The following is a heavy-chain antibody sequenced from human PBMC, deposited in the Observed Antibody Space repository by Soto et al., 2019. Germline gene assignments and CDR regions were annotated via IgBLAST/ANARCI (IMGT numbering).Heavy chain of an antibody. CDR1: GGSISSGGYS. V-gene: IGHV4-30-2*01. CDR3: ARDVELQSFDN. D-gene: IGHD1-26*01. Sequence: SETLSLTCAVSGGSISSGGYSWNWIRQPPGKGLEWIGYIYHSGSTYYNPSLKSRVTIPVDRSKNQLSLKLSSATAADTAVYYCARDVELQSFDNWGQGILVTVSS. J-gene: IGHJ4*02. CDR2: IYHSGST.